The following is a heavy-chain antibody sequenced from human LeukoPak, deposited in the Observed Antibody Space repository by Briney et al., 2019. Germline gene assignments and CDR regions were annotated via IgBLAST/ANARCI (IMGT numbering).Heavy chain of an antibody. D-gene: IGHD6-19*01. Sequence: PSETLSLTCTVSGDSINDRYWSWIRQPPGRGLEWIGYIYYSGSTNYNPSLKSRVTISVDTSKNQFSLKLGSVTAADTAVYYCARGGWSNDYWGQGTLVTVSS. V-gene: IGHV4-59*11. J-gene: IGHJ4*02. CDR2: IYYSGST. CDR3: ARGGWSNDY. CDR1: GDSINDRY.